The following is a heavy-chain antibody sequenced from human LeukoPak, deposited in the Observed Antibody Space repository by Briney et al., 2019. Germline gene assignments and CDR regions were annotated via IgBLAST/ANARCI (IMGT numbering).Heavy chain of an antibody. CDR1: GGSISSSSYY. CDR2: IYYSGTT. CDR3: ARGAYGDYVSWFDP. V-gene: IGHV4-39*07. D-gene: IGHD4-17*01. J-gene: IGHJ5*02. Sequence: SETLFLTCTVSGGSISSSSYYWGWIRQPPGKGLEWIGSIYYSGTTNYNPSLKSRVTISVDTSKNQFSLRLTSVTAADTAVYYCARGAYGDYVSWFDPWGQGTLVTVSS.